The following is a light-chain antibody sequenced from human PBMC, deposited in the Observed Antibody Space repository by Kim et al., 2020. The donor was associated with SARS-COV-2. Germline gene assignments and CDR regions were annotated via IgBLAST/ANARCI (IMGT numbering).Light chain of an antibody. CDR2: RNN. CDR1: SSNIGSNY. CDR3: AAWDDSLSVV. Sequence: ELTQPPSASGTPGQRVTISCSGSSSNIGSNYVYWYQQLQGTAPKLLIYRNNQRPSGVPDRFSGSKSGTSASLAISGLRSEDEADYYCAAWDDSLSVVFGGGTQLTVL. J-gene: IGLJ2*01. V-gene: IGLV1-47*01.